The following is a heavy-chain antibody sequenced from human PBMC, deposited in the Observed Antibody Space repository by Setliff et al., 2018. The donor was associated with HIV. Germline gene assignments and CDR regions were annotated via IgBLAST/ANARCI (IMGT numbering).Heavy chain of an antibody. CDR2: IKSERDGGTT. CDR3: TTLVGANPYHDAFDI. CDR1: GFTFNVAW. V-gene: IGHV3-15*07. Sequence: PGGSLRLSCAASGFTFNVAWMDWVRQAPGKGLEWVGRIKSERDGGTTDYAAPGKGRFTISTDDSKNTLYLEMNSLKTEDTAMYYCTTLVGANPYHDAFDIWGHGTMVTVSS. J-gene: IGHJ3*02. D-gene: IGHD1-26*01.